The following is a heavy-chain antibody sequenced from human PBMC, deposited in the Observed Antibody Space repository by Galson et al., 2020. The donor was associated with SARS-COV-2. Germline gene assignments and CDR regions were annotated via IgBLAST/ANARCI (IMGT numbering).Heavy chain of an antibody. V-gene: IGHV1-69*10. CDR2: IIPILGIA. Sequence: SVKVSCKASGGTFSSYAISWVRQAPGQGLEWMGGIIPILGIANYAQKFQGRVTITADKSTSTAYMELSSLRSEDTAVYYCARDAGYCSSTSCYVVTTVTSEYDGMDVWGQGTTVTVSS. J-gene: IGHJ6*02. CDR1: GGTFSSYA. D-gene: IGHD2-2*01. CDR3: ARDAGYCSSTSCYVVTTVTSEYDGMDV.